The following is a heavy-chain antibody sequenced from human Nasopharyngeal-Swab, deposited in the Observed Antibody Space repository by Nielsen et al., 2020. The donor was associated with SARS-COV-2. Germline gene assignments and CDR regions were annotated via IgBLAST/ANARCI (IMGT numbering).Heavy chain of an antibody. J-gene: IGHJ6*03. Sequence: SETLSLTCAVYGGSFSGYYWSWIRQPPGKGLEWIGEINHSGSTNYSPSLKSRVTISIDTSKNQFSLKLSSVTAADTAVYYCARALWKKSYYYYMDVWGKGTTVTVSS. CDR3: ARALWKKSYYYYMDV. V-gene: IGHV4-34*01. CDR2: INHSGST. D-gene: IGHD2/OR15-2a*01. CDR1: GGSFSGYY.